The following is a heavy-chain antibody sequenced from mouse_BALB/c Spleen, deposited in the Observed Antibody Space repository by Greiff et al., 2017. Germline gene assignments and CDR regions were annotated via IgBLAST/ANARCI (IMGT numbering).Heavy chain of an antibody. Sequence: EVKLMESGPELEKPGASVKISCKASGYSFTGYNMNWVKQSNGKSLEWIGNIDPYYGGTSYNQKFKGKATLTVDKSSSTAYMQLKSLTSEDSAVYYCARRGYDGYYDAMDYWGQGTSVTVSS. CDR3: ARRGYDGYYDAMDY. J-gene: IGHJ4*01. CDR1: GYSFTGYN. CDR2: IDPYYGGT. V-gene: IGHV1-39*01. D-gene: IGHD2-3*01.